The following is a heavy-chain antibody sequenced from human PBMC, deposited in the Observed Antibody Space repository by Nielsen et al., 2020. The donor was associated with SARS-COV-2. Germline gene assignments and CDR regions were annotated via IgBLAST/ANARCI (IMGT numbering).Heavy chain of an antibody. V-gene: IGHV4-59*13. CDR3: ARDDDNWGSLAY. Sequence: SETLSLTCAVSGGSITTYYWHWIRQSPGKGLEWSGYIYYSGNTNYNPSLKSRVTISVDTSKNKFSLKLSSVTAADTAVYYCARDDDNWGSLAYWGQGTLVTVSS. D-gene: IGHD7-27*01. CDR2: IYYSGNT. CDR1: GGSITTYY. J-gene: IGHJ4*02.